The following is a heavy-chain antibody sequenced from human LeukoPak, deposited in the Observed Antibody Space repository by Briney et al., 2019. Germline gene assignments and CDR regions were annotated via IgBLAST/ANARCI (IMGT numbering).Heavy chain of an antibody. D-gene: IGHD5-18*01. V-gene: IGHV4-30-2*01. CDR2: IYHSGST. CDR3: ARSPGYTYGHEY. CDR1: GGSISSGGYY. Sequence: SQTLSLTCTVSGGSISSGGYYWSWIRQPPGKGLEWIGYIYHSGSTYYNPSLKSRVTISVDTSRNQFSLDLRSVTAADTAVYYCARSPGYTYGHEYWGQGTLVTVSA. J-gene: IGHJ4*02.